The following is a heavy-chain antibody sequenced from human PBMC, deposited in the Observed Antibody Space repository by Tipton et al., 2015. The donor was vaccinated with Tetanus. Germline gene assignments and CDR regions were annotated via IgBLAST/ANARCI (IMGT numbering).Heavy chain of an antibody. CDR3: ARDIIMSDAPDI. Sequence: GLVKPSEILSLVCTVSGGSIGTYYWSWFRQPPGKRLEWIGYIHYTGSTNYNPSLESRVSMSVDTSKNQFSLKLSSLTAADTAVYFCARDIIMSDAPDIWGQGTMVTVSS. J-gene: IGHJ3*02. D-gene: IGHD3-10*01. V-gene: IGHV4-59*01. CDR1: GGSIGTYY. CDR2: IHYTGST.